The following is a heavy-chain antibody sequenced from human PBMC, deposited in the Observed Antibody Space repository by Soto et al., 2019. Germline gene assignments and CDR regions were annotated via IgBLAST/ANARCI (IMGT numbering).Heavy chain of an antibody. J-gene: IGHJ6*03. Sequence: QVQLVESGGGVVQPGRSLRLSCAASGFTFSTYGMHWVRQAPGKGLEWVAVIWYDGSNKFYADSVKGRFTISRDNSKNTLYLQMNSLRVEDTAVYYCARVGSDCSSTSCYEYYYYYYMDVWGKGTTVTVSS. V-gene: IGHV3-33*01. CDR2: IWYDGSNK. CDR3: ARVGSDCSSTSCYEYYYYYYMDV. D-gene: IGHD2-2*01. CDR1: GFTFSTYG.